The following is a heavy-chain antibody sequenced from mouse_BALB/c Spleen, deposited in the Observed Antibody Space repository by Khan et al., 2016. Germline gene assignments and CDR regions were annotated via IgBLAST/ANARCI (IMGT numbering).Heavy chain of an antibody. J-gene: IGHJ2*01. V-gene: IGHV1-52*01. CDR3: ARGGLRLYFDY. CDR1: GYTFTSYW. CDR2: IDPYDSET. D-gene: IGHD2-2*01. Sequence: QVQLKQSGAELVRPGASVKLSCKASGYTFTSYWMNWVKQRPEQGLEWIGRIDPYDSETHYNQKFKDKAILTVDKSSSTAYMQLSSLTSEDSVVXYCARGGLRLYFDYWGQGTTLTVSS.